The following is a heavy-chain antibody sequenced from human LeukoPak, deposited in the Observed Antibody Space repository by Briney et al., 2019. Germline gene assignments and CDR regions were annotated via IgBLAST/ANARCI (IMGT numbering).Heavy chain of an antibody. CDR3: ASSDWAKDTFDY. CDR2: ISSSSSYI. CDR1: GFTFSSYS. D-gene: IGHD2-21*01. V-gene: IGHV3-21*01. J-gene: IGHJ4*02. Sequence: GGSLRLSCAASGFTFSSYSMNWVRQAPGKGLEWVSSISSSSSYIYYADSVKGRFTVSRDNAKNSLYLQMNSLRVEDTAVFYCASSDWAKDTFDYWGQGTLVTVSS.